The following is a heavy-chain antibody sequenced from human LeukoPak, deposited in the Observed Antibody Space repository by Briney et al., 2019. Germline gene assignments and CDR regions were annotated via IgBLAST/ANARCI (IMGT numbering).Heavy chain of an antibody. J-gene: IGHJ6*04. CDR3: ANTVNYYYYYYDMDV. CDR1: GFTFSSYG. D-gene: IGHD4-17*01. Sequence: GRSLRLSCAASGFTFSSYGMHWVRQAPGKGLEWVAVISYDGSKKYYADSVKGRFTISRDDSKNTLYLQMNSLRAEDTAVYYCANTVNYYYYYYDMDVWGKGTTATVSS. V-gene: IGHV3-30*18. CDR2: ISYDGSKK.